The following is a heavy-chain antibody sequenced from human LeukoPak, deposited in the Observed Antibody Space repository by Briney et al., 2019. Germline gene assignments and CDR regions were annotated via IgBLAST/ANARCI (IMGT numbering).Heavy chain of an antibody. Sequence: SETLSLTCTVYGGSSSGYYWSWIRQPPGKGLEWIGEINHSGSTNYNPSLKSRVTISVDTSKNQFSLKLSSVTAADTAVYYCARGLGYCSSTSCYGVWFDPWGQGTLVTVSS. J-gene: IGHJ5*02. CDR3: ARGLGYCSSTSCYGVWFDP. D-gene: IGHD2-2*03. V-gene: IGHV4-34*01. CDR1: GGSSSGYY. CDR2: INHSGST.